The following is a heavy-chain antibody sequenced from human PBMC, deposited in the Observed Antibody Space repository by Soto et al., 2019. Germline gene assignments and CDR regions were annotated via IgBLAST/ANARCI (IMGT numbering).Heavy chain of an antibody. D-gene: IGHD4-17*01. CDR1: GGSISSGGYY. CDR2: IYYSGRT. Sequence: QVQLQESGPGLVKPSQTLSLTCTVSGGSISSGGYYWSWIRQHPGKGLEWIGYIYYSGRTYYNTSLQSRVVISVDTSKNQFSLKLSSVTAADTAVYYCASVDYGGNSAEYFQHWGQGTLVTVSS. V-gene: IGHV4-31*03. CDR3: ASVDYGGNSAEYFQH. J-gene: IGHJ1*01.